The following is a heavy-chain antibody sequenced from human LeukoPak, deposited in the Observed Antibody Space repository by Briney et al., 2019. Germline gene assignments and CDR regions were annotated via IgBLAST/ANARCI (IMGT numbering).Heavy chain of an antibody. Sequence: GRSLRLSCAASGFTFSSYGMHWVRQAPGKGLEWVAVISYDGSNKYYADSVKGRFTISRDNSKNTLYLQMNSLRAEDTAVYYCARDFYGDYYYGMDVWGKGTTVTVSS. J-gene: IGHJ6*04. CDR1: GFTFSSYG. V-gene: IGHV3-30*03. D-gene: IGHD4-17*01. CDR3: ARDFYGDYYYGMDV. CDR2: ISYDGSNK.